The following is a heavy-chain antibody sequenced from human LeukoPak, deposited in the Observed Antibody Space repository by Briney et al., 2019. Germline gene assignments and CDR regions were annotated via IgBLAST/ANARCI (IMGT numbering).Heavy chain of an antibody. Sequence: GGSLRLSCAASGFTFSRNGMHWVPQAPGKGLEWVAVISYDGSDKYYADSVKGRFTISRDNSKNTVYLQMNSLRTEDTAVYYCAKDFSGKWSVDHWGQGTLVTVSS. CDR1: GFTFSRNG. J-gene: IGHJ4*02. CDR2: ISYDGSDK. CDR3: AKDFSGKWSVDH. V-gene: IGHV3-30*18. D-gene: IGHD2-15*01.